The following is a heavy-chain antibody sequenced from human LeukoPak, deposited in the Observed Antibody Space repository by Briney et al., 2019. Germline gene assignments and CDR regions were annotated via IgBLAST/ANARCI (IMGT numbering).Heavy chain of an antibody. Sequence: GGSLRLSCAASGFTFSSYSMNWVRQAPGKGLEWVSSISSSSSYIYYADSVKGRFTISRDNSKNSLYLQMNSLRAEDTAVYYCARDASTRSFDYWGQGTLVTVSS. V-gene: IGHV3-21*01. CDR1: GFTFSSYS. CDR3: ARDASTRSFDY. J-gene: IGHJ4*02. CDR2: ISSSSSYI.